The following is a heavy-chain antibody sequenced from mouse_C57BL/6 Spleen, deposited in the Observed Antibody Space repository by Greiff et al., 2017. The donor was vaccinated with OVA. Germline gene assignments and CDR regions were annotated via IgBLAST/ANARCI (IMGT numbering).Heavy chain of an antibody. CDR1: GYTFTSYW. J-gene: IGHJ3*01. CDR3: ARWGYDYDVAY. V-gene: IGHV1-61*01. Sequence: VKLQQSGAELVRPGSSVKLSCKASGYTFTSYWMDWVKQRPGQGLEWIGNIYPSDSETHYNQKFKDKATLTVDKSSSTAYMQLSSLTSEDSAVYYCARWGYDYDVAYWGQGTLVTVSA. CDR2: IYPSDSET. D-gene: IGHD2-4*01.